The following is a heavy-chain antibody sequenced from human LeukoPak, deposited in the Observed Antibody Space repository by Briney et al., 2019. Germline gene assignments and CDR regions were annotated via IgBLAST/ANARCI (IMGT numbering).Heavy chain of an antibody. CDR2: ISAYNGNT. J-gene: IGHJ6*02. CDR1: GYTYTSYG. D-gene: IGHD6-13*01. V-gene: IGHV1-18*01. CDR3: ARDGDGSSWYYYYYSMDV. Sequence: GASVKVSCKASGYTYTSYGISWVRQAPGQGLEWMGWISAYNGNTNYAQKLQGRVTMTTDTSTSTAYMELRSLRSDDTAVYYCARDGDGSSWYYYYYSMDVWGQGTTVTVSS.